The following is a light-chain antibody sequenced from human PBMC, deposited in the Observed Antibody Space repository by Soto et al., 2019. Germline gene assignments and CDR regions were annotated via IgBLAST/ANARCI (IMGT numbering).Light chain of an antibody. CDR2: AAT. Sequence: EIVLAQSPGTLSVSPGERATLSCTASQSTSSAYLAWLHQKPGQAPRLLIYAATTRASGVPDRFSGSGSGTKFTLNLSRMEPEDVGVYYFQQYVGSPWTFGRGTKVEIK. CDR1: QSTSSAY. CDR3: QQYVGSPWT. J-gene: IGKJ1*01. V-gene: IGKV3-20*01.